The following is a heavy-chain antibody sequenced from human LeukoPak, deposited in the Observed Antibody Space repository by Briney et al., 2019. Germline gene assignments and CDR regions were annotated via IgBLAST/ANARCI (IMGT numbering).Heavy chain of an antibody. CDR1: GFTFSSYG. D-gene: IGHD1-26*01. J-gene: IGHJ4*02. CDR3: AKDQVGATVGPLGY. CDR2: IRYDGSNK. Sequence: TGGSLRLSCAASGFTFSSYGMHWVRQAPGKGLEWVAFIRYDGSNKYYADSVKSRFTISRDNSKNTLYLQMNSLRAEDTAVYYCAKDQVGATVGPLGYWGQGTLVTVSS. V-gene: IGHV3-30*02.